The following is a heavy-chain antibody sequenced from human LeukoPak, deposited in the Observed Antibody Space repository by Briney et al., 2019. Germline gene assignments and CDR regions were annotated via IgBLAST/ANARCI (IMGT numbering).Heavy chain of an antibody. V-gene: IGHV1-2*02. Sequence: ASVKVSCKASGYSFTGYYIHWVRQAPGQGLEWMGGISPNSGGTNYAQKFQGRVTMTRDTSISTVYMELSGLRSDDTAVYYCARRPDYGDYWGQGTLVTVSS. CDR3: ARRPDYGDY. CDR1: GYSFTGYY. CDR2: ISPNSGGT. J-gene: IGHJ4*02.